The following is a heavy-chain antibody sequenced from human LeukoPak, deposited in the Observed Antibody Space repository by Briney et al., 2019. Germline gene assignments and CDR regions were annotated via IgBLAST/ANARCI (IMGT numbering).Heavy chain of an antibody. D-gene: IGHD1-26*01. J-gene: IGHJ4*02. V-gene: IGHV3-15*01. CDR1: GFTFSDAW. CDR3: TTEYSGSFSN. Sequence: GGSLRLSCAASGFTFSDAWMNWVRQVPGKGLEWIGLFKSKTNGGTTDYAAPVKGRFTMSRDDSKNTLYLQMHSLKTEDTAMYYCTTEYSGSFSNWGQGTLVTVSS. CDR2: FKSKTNGGTT.